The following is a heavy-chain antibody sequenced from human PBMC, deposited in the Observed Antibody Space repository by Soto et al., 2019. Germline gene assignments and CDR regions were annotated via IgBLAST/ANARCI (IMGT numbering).Heavy chain of an antibody. CDR1: GGLIGTGSQY. CDR3: ARQLAWLIHGNFDP. Sequence: SETLSLPCTVSGGLIGTGSQYWGWLRQSPGKGLEWIGSIYYSGKPYYNPSLESRVTISEDMSKNQFFLRLRSVAAADTGVYFCARQLAWLIHGNFDPWGVGVLVTVS. D-gene: IGHD6-19*01. V-gene: IGHV4-39*01. J-gene: IGHJ5*02. CDR2: IYYSGKP.